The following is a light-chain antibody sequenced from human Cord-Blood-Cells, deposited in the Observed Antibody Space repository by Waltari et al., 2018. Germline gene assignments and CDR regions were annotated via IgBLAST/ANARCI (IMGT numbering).Light chain of an antibody. Sequence: DIVLTQYPGTLSLSPGERATLSCRANQSVSSSYLAWYHQEPGQAPQLLIYGSASRATSIPDRFSGSGSGTDFTPTISRLEPEDFAVYYCQQYGSSPPYTFGQGTKLEIK. J-gene: IGKJ2*01. CDR1: QSVSSSY. V-gene: IGKV3-20*01. CDR2: GSA. CDR3: QQYGSSPPYT.